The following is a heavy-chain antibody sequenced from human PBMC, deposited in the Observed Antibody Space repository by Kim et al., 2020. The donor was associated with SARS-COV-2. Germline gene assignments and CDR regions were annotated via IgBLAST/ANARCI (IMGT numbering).Heavy chain of an antibody. CDR2: IYYSGST. J-gene: IGHJ4*02. D-gene: IGHD1-7*01. CDR3: AGYNWNYVQGAPYYFDY. Sequence: SETLSLTCTVSGGSISSYYWSWIRQPPGKGLEWIGYIYYSGSTNYNPSLKSRVTISVDTSKNQFSLKLSSVTAADTAVYYCAGYNWNYVQGAPYYFDYWGQGTLVPVSS. V-gene: IGHV4-59*08. CDR1: GGSISSYY.